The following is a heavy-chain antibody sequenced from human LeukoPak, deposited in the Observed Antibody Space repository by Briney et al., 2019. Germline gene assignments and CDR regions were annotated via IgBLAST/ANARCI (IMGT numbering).Heavy chain of an antibody. D-gene: IGHD3-3*01. CDR2: IYYSGST. J-gene: IGHJ4*02. CDR1: GGSISSYY. Sequence: SETLSLTCTVSGGSISSYYWSWIRQPPGKGLEWIGYIYYSGSTNYNPSLKSRVTISVDTSKNQFSLKLSSVTAADTAVYYCASYEFWSGYYGYWGQGTLVTVSS. CDR3: ASYEFWSGYYGY. V-gene: IGHV4-59*01.